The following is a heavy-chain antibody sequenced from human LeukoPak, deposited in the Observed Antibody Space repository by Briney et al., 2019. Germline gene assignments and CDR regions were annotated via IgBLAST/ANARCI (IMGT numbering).Heavy chain of an antibody. CDR3: ASPVIAAAGTQDSDY. Sequence: GGSLRLSCSASGFTFSSYAMHWVRQAPGKGLEYVSAISSNGGSTYYADSVKGRFTISRDNSKNTLYLQMSSLRAEDTAVYYCASPVIAAAGTQDSDYWGQGTLVTVSS. CDR1: GFTFSSYA. V-gene: IGHV3-64D*06. D-gene: IGHD6-13*01. J-gene: IGHJ4*02. CDR2: ISSNGGST.